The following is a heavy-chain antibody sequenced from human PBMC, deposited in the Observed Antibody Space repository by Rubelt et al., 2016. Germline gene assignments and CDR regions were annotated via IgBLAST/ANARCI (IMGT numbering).Heavy chain of an antibody. CDR3: ARGLGRAAAAPRRLWFDP. J-gene: IGHJ5*02. CDR2: INHSGST. V-gene: IGHV4-34*01. CDR1: GGSFSGYY. D-gene: IGHD6-13*01. Sequence: QVQLQQWGAGLLKPSETLSLTCAVYGGSFSGYYWSWIRQPPGKGLEWIGEINHSGSTNYNPSLKSRVTSSVCTSKDQFSLRLRSVTAADTAVYYCARGLGRAAAAPRRLWFDPWGQGTLVTVSS.